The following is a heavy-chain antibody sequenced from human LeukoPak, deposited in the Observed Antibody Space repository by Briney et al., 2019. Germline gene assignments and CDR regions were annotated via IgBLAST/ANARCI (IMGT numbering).Heavy chain of an antibody. D-gene: IGHD3-22*01. Sequence: SETLSLTCAVYGGSFSGYYWSWIRQPPGKGLEWIGEINHSGSTNYNPSLKSRVTISVDTSKNQFSLKLSSVTAADTAVYYCARDPEGYYYDSSGPYFDYWGQGTLVTVSS. V-gene: IGHV4-34*01. CDR3: ARDPEGYYYDSSGPYFDY. J-gene: IGHJ4*02. CDR2: INHSGST. CDR1: GGSFSGYY.